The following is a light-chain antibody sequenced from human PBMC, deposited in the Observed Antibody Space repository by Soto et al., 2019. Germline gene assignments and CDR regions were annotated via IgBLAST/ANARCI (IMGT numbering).Light chain of an antibody. Sequence: QSALTQPRSVSGSPGQSVSISCTGTSSDVGGYTYVSWYQQHPGKAPKVMIYDVSKRPSGVPDRFSGSKSGNTASLTISGLQSEDEADYYCCSYAGRYTYVFGTGTKVT. CDR2: DVS. CDR3: CSYAGRYTYV. J-gene: IGLJ1*01. V-gene: IGLV2-11*01. CDR1: SSDVGGYTY.